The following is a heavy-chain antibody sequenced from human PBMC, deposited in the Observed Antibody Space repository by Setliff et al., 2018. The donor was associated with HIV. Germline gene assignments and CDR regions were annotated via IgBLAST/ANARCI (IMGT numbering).Heavy chain of an antibody. D-gene: IGHD1-20*01. CDR3: AKSFNSGPTNWNIDV. Sequence: PGESLKISCEASGFTFSTYSMNWVRQAPGKGLEWVSSISSSSRSKYYADSVRGRFTISRDNSKNTLYLQMNSLRSEDTAVYFCAKSFNSGPTNWNIDVWGTGTTVTVSS. V-gene: IGHV3-21*01. CDR2: ISSSSRSK. CDR1: GFTFSTYS. J-gene: IGHJ6*03.